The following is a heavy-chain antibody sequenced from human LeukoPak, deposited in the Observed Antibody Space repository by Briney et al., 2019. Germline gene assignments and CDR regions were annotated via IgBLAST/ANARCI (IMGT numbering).Heavy chain of an antibody. V-gene: IGHV3-48*01. D-gene: IGHD5-12*01. Sequence: GGSLRLSCAASGFTFSSYSMNWVRQAPGKGLEWVSYISSSSTIYYADSVKGRFTISRDNAKNSLYLQMNSLRAEDTAVYYCARSTPDIVATNQPYDYWGQGTLVTVSS. CDR2: ISSSSTI. CDR3: ARSTPDIVATNQPYDY. J-gene: IGHJ4*02. CDR1: GFTFSSYS.